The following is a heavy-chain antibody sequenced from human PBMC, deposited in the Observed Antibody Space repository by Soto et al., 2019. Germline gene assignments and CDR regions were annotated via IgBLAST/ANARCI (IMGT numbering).Heavy chain of an antibody. CDR2: SRDKAQGYST. CDR3: AKDAGADGSSGYYPRFDY. CDR1: GFTLSDHY. V-gene: IGHV3-72*01. D-gene: IGHD3-22*01. Sequence: HPGGSLRLSCAGSGFTLSDHYIDWVRQAPGKGLEWVGRSRDKAQGYSTAYAASVKGRFTISRDNAKNSVFLQMNSLRPEDTALYYCAKDAGADGSSGYYPRFDYWGQGSQVTVSS. J-gene: IGHJ4*02.